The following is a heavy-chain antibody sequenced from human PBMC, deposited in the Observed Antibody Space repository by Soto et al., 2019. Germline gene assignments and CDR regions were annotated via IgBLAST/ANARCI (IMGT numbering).Heavy chain of an antibody. J-gene: IGHJ4*02. CDR3: ARGHRGYSGYVVY. CDR1: GFTFSSYW. Sequence: EVQLVESGGGLVQPGGSLRLSCAASGFTFSSYWMSWVRQAPGKGLEWVANIKQDGSEKYYVDSVKGRFTISRDNAKNSLYLKMNSLRAEDTAVYYCARGHRGYSGYVVYWGQGTLVTVSS. V-gene: IGHV3-7*01. D-gene: IGHD5-12*01. CDR2: IKQDGSEK.